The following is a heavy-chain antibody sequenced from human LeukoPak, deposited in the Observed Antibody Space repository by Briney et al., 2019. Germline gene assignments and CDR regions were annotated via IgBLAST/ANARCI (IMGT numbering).Heavy chain of an antibody. CDR2: IYTSGNT. CDR3: ATSRFSGGLGRFDP. Sequence: SETLSLTCTVSGGSINSGSYYYHWIRQPAGKGLEWIGRIYTSGNTIYNPSLKSRVTISIDTSQNQVSLKLTSVTAADTAVYYCATSRFSGGLGRFDPWGQGTLVTVSS. V-gene: IGHV4-61*02. D-gene: IGHD3-10*01. CDR1: GGSINSGSYY. J-gene: IGHJ5*02.